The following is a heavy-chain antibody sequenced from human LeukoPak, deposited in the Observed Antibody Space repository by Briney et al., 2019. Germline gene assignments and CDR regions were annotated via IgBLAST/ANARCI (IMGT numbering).Heavy chain of an antibody. CDR3: ARASTYDYVWGRRSVLYYFDY. V-gene: IGHV4-34*01. Sequence: PSETLSLTCAVYGGSFNGYYWSWIRQPPGKGLEWIGEINHSGSTNYNPSLKSRVTISVDTSKNQFSLKLSSVTAADTAVYYCARASTYDYVWGRRSVLYYFDYWGQGTLVTVSS. CDR1: GGSFNGYY. CDR2: INHSGST. D-gene: IGHD3-16*01. J-gene: IGHJ4*02.